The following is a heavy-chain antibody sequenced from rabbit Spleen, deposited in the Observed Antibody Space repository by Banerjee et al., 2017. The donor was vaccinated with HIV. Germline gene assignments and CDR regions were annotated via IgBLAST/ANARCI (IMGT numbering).Heavy chain of an antibody. D-gene: IGHD6-1*01. CDR2: ISNGGTT. J-gene: IGHJ4*01. CDR3: ARDPYGYLNAAYPNL. CDR1: GFSFNNGYW. Sequence: QEQLVESGGGLVQPGASLTLTCTASGFSFNNGYWICWVRQAPGKGLEWIACISNGGTTYYASWAKGRFTISKTSSTTVTLQMTSLTAADTATYFCARDPYGYLNAAYPNLWGPGTLVTVS. V-gene: IGHV1S45*01.